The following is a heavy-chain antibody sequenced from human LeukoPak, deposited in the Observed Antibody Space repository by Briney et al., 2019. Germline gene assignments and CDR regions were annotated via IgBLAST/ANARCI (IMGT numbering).Heavy chain of an antibody. CDR1: GGTFSSYA. Sequence: SVKVSCKASGGTFSSYAISGVRQAPGQGLEWMGRIIPIFGTANYAQKFQGRVTITTDESTSTAYMELSSLRSEDTAVYYCARGMYGSGSFDYWGQGTLVTVSS. V-gene: IGHV1-69*05. CDR2: IIPIFGTA. J-gene: IGHJ4*02. D-gene: IGHD3-10*01. CDR3: ARGMYGSGSFDY.